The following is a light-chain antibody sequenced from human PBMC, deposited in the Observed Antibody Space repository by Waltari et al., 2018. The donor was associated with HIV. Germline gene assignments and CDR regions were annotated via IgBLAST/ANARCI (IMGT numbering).Light chain of an antibody. V-gene: IGKV1-NL1*01. CDR1: QGISNS. Sequence: DIQMTQSPPSLSASVGDRVTITCRASQGISNSLAWYQQKAGKAPNLLLYAASRLESGVPSRFSGSESGTNYTLIINSLQPGDFATYYCQQYFSNPPTFGRGTRVEIK. CDR3: QQYFSNPPT. CDR2: AAS. J-gene: IGKJ4*02.